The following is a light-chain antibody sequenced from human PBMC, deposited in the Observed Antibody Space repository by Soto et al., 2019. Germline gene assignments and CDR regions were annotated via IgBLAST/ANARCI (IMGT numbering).Light chain of an antibody. V-gene: IGKV1-39*01. Sequence: DIQMTQSPSSLSASVGDRVTITCRASQSITAYLNWYHHKSGKAPKLLIHAASILQSGVPSRFSGSGSGTDFTLTISSLQLEDFATYYCQQTYSIPISFGQGTRLE. CDR2: AAS. CDR1: QSITAY. CDR3: QQTYSIPIS. J-gene: IGKJ5*01.